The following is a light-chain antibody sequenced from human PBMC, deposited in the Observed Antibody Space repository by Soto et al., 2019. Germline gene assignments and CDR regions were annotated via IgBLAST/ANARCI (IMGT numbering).Light chain of an antibody. CDR3: QQSSSGPPFT. CDR2: GAT. J-gene: IGKJ3*01. V-gene: IGKV1-39*01. CDR1: QSINIY. Sequence: DIQMTQSPSSLSASVGDRVTIACRASQSINIYLNWYQQKPGRAPKLLIYGATTLHSGVPSRFSADGSGTDFNLTISGLQPEDLSTYYCQQSSSGPPFTVGRGTKVDIK.